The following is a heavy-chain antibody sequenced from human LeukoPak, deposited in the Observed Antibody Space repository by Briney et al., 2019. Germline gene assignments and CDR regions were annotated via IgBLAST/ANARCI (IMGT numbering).Heavy chain of an antibody. D-gene: IGHD6-19*01. CDR1: GFTFSSYA. V-gene: IGHV3-23*01. CDR3: AKDHLPGIVVADRDY. CDR2: ISGSGGST. Sequence: GGSLRLSCAASGFTFSSYAMSWVRQAPGKGLEWVSAISGSGGSTYYADSVKGRFTISRDNSKNTLYLQMDSLRAEDTAVYYCAKDHLPGIVVADRDYWGQGTLVTVSS. J-gene: IGHJ4*02.